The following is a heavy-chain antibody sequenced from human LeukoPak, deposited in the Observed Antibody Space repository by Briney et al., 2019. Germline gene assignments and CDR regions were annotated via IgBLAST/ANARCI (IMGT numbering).Heavy chain of an antibody. D-gene: IGHD3-10*01. Sequence: WASVKVSCKASGYTFTSYYMHWVRQAPGQGLEWMGIINPSGGSTSYAQKFQGRVTMTRDTSTSTVYMELSSLRSEDTAVYYCARYGSGSPVPGINYYYYYGMDVWGQGTTVTVSS. CDR3: ARYGSGSPVPGINYYYYYGMDV. J-gene: IGHJ6*02. CDR1: GYTFTSYY. CDR2: INPSGGST. V-gene: IGHV1-46*01.